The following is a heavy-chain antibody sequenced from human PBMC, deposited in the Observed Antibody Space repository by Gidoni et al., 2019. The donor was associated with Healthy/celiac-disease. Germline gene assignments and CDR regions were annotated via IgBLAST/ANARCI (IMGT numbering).Heavy chain of an antibody. J-gene: IGHJ4*02. CDR3: ARSITMVRGAPDY. CDR2: ISSSSSYI. V-gene: IGHV3-21*01. Sequence: EVQLVESGGGLVKPGGSLRLSCAASGFTFSSYSMNWVRQAPGKGLEWVSSISSSSSYIYYADSVKGRFTISRDNAKNSLYRQMNSLRAEDTAVYYCARSITMVRGAPDYWGQGTLVTVSS. CDR1: GFTFSSYS. D-gene: IGHD3-10*01.